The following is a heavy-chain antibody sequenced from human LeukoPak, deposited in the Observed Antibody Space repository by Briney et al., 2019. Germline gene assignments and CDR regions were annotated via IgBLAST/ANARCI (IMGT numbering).Heavy chain of an antibody. J-gene: IGHJ3*02. CDR3: ARPSSGYRDAFDI. CDR2: IYPGDSDT. CDR1: GYSFTSYW. D-gene: IGHD3-22*01. V-gene: IGHV5-51*01. Sequence: GESLKISCKGSGYSFTSYWIGWVRQMPGKGLGWMGIIYPGDSDTRYSPSFQGQVTISADKSITTAYLQWSSLKASDTAMYYCARPSSGYRDAFDIWGQGTMVTVSS.